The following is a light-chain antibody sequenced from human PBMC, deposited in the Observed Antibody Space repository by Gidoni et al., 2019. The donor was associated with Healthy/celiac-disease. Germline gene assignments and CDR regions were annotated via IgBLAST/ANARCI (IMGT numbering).Light chain of an antibody. CDR1: QSVGSSY. Sequence: IVLTQSPGTLSLSPGERATLSCRASQSVGSSYLAWYQQKPGQAPRLLIYGASSRATGIPDRFSGSGSGTDFTLTISRLEPEDFAVYYCQQYGSSPGTFGQGTQVEIK. CDR3: QQYGSSPGT. J-gene: IGKJ1*01. V-gene: IGKV3-20*01. CDR2: GAS.